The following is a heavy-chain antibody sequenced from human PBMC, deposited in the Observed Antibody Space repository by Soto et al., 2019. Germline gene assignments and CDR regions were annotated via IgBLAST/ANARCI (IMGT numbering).Heavy chain of an antibody. D-gene: IGHD2-2*01. J-gene: IGHJ6*02. V-gene: IGHV1-69*06. Sequence: GASVKVSCKASGGTFSSYAISWVRQAPGQGLEWMGGIIPIFGTANYAQKFQGRVTITADKSTSTAYMELSSLRSEDTAVYHCAKDLLLPGMPAAMYHYYYGVDVWGQGTTVTV. CDR1: GGTFSSYA. CDR2: IIPIFGTA. CDR3: AKDLLLPGMPAAMYHYYYGVDV.